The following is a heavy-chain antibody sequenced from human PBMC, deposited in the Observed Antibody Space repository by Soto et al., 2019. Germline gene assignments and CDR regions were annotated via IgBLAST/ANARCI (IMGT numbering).Heavy chain of an antibody. CDR2: INAGNGNT. V-gene: IGHV1-3*01. CDR3: ASLGGLSHMDV. Sequence: QVQLVQSGAEVKKPGASVKVSCKASGYTFTSYAMHWVRQAPGQRLEWMGWINAGNGNTKYSQKFKGRVTITRDTSASTADMELSSLRSEDTAVYYCASLGGLSHMDVWGKGTTVAVSS. D-gene: IGHD3-16*01. J-gene: IGHJ6*03. CDR1: GYTFTSYA.